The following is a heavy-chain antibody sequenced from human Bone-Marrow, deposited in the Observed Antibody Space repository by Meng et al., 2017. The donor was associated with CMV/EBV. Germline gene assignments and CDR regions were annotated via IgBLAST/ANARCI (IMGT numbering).Heavy chain of an antibody. J-gene: IGHJ3*02. CDR3: ARVRLSSSWPNDAFDI. CDR1: GGTFSSYA. CDR2: IIPIFGTA. V-gene: IGHV1-69*05. Sequence: SVKVSCKASGGTFSSYAISWVRQAPGQGLEWMGGIIPIFGTANYAQKFQGRVTITTDESTSTAYMELSSLRSEDTAVYYCARVRLSSSWPNDAFDIWGPGTMVTVSS. D-gene: IGHD6-13*01.